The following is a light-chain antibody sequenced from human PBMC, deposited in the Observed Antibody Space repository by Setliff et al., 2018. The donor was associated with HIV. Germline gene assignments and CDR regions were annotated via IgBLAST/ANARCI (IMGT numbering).Light chain of an antibody. CDR3: SSYRRTNTWV. V-gene: IGLV2-14*01. J-gene: IGLJ2*01. CDR2: EVT. Sequence: QSALTQAASVSGSPGQSITIFCIGTSSDIGVYDYVSWYQQHPGEAPKLIIYEVTNRPSGVSNRFSGSKSGNTASLTISGPQAEDEADYYCSSYRRTNTWVFGGGTKVTVL. CDR1: SSDIGVYDY.